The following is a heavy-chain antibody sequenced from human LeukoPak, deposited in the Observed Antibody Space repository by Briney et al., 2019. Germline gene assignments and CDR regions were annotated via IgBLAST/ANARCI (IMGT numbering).Heavy chain of an antibody. CDR2: ISYDGSNK. CDR1: GFTFSSYA. D-gene: IGHD3-10*01. J-gene: IGHJ4*02. V-gene: IGHV3-30-3*01. Sequence: GGSLRLSCAASGFTFSSYAMHWVRQAPGKGLEWVAVISYDGSNKYYADSVKGRFTISRDNSENTLYLQMNSLRAEDTAVYYCARGQGKDFDYWGQGTLVTVSS. CDR3: ARGQGKDFDY.